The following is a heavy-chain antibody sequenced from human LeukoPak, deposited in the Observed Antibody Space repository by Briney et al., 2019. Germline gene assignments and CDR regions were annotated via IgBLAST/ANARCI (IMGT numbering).Heavy chain of an antibody. Sequence: GGSLRLSCAASGFTFNSYWMTWVRQAPGKGLEWVAVISYDGSNKYYADSVKGRFTISRDNSKNTLYLQMNSLRAEDTAVYYCAKDGLWFSAFDIWGQGTMVTVSS. CDR1: GFTFNSYW. CDR3: AKDGLWFSAFDI. V-gene: IGHV3-30*18. D-gene: IGHD3-10*01. J-gene: IGHJ3*02. CDR2: ISYDGSNK.